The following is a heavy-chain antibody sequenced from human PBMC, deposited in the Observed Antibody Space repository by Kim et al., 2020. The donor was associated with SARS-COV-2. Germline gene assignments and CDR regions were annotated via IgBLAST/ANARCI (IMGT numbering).Heavy chain of an antibody. CDR1: GFSLSTSGMC. J-gene: IGHJ4*02. CDR3: ARIRVGIAARRGFDY. CDR2: IDWDDDK. Sequence: SGPTLVKPTQTLTLTCTFSGFSLSTSGMCVSWIRQPPGKALEWLALIDWDDDKYYSTSLKTRLTISKDTSKNQVVLTMTNMDPVDTATYYCARIRVGIAARRGFDYWGQGTLVTVSS. V-gene: IGHV2-70*01. D-gene: IGHD6-6*01.